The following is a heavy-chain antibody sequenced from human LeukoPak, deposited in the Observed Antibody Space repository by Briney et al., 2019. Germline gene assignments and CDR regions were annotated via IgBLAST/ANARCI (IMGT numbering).Heavy chain of an antibody. J-gene: IGHJ5*02. CDR3: AMDYYYDSRGPP. CDR2: ISGGGGST. V-gene: IGHV3-23*01. Sequence: GGSLRLSCAAAGFTSSNYAMTWVRQAPGKGLEWVSAISGGGGSTYYADSVKGRFTISRDNSKNTLYLQMNSLRAEDTAVYYCAMDYYYDSRGPPWGQGTLVTVSS. D-gene: IGHD3-22*01. CDR1: GFTSSNYA.